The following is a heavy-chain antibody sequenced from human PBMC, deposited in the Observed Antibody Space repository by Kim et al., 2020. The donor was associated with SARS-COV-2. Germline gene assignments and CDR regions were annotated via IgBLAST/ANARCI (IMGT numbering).Heavy chain of an antibody. D-gene: IGHD3-10*01. Sequence: GESLKISCKGSGYRFTSQWITWVRQMPGKGLEWVGRIDLSDSYTDYSPSFQGHDTIAGDKSITTAYLQWTSLKASDTGTYYCARLASSSGSFSRLDVWGQ. V-gene: IGHV5-10-1*01. CDR2: IDLSDSYT. CDR1: GYRFTSQW. J-gene: IGHJ6*02. CDR3: ARLASSSGSFSRLDV.